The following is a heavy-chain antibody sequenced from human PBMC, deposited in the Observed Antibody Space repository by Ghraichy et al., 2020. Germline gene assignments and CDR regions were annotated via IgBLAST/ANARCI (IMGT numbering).Heavy chain of an antibody. CDR1: GFIFSNYW. D-gene: IGHD1-1*01. V-gene: IGHV3-74*01. CDR2: INSNGRTT. CDR3: ASLPLALGLDF. Sequence: GESLNISCAASGFIFSNYWMYWVRQAPGKGLRWVSRINSNGRTTDYADSVKGRFTISRDNAKNTLYLQMNSLRADDSAIYYCASLPLALGLDFWGQGIMVTVSS. J-gene: IGHJ4*02.